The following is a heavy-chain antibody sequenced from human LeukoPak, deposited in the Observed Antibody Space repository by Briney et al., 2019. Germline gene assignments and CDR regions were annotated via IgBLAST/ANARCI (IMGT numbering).Heavy chain of an antibody. CDR1: GGSISSYY. Sequence: SETLSLTCTVSGGSISSYYWSWIRQPPGKGLEWIGYIYYSGSTNYNPSLKSRVTISVDTSKNQFSLKLSSVTAADTAVYYCARVRIAARSYYYYMDVWGKGTTVTVSS. D-gene: IGHD6-6*01. CDR3: ARVRIAARSYYYYMDV. V-gene: IGHV4-59*01. CDR2: IYYSGST. J-gene: IGHJ6*03.